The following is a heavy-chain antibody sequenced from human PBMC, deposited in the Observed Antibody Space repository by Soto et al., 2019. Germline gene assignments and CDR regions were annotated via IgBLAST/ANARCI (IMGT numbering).Heavy chain of an antibody. D-gene: IGHD5-18*01. CDR3: AREGSYSAYNFAHGIQLWSFDF. V-gene: IGHV4-4*07. CDR2: LFSSGST. J-gene: IGHJ4*02. Sequence: SETLSITCPVSGGAMHTFYWSWVLQPAGKGLEWIVRLFSSGSTSFNTSLESLVDMSVDTSKNHFSLNLSSVTAADMSVYYCAREGSYSAYNFAHGIQLWSFDFWGQGSLVTSPQ. CDR1: GGAMHTFY.